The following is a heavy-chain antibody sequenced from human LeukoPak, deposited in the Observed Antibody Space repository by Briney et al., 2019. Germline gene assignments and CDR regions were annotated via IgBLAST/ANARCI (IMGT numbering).Heavy chain of an antibody. CDR3: ARLSGRYYYDNSGYYGD. CDR1: GGSISTYY. D-gene: IGHD3-22*01. Sequence: SETLSLTCTVSGGSISTYYWSWIRQPPGKGLEWIGYIYYSGSTNYNPSLKSRVTMSVDTSKNQFPLKLSSVTAADTAVYYCARLSGRYYYDNSGYYGDWGQGTLVTVSS. J-gene: IGHJ4*02. V-gene: IGHV4-59*08. CDR2: IYYSGST.